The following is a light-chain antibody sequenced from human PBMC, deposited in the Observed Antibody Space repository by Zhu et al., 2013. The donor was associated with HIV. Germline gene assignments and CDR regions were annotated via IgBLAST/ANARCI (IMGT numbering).Light chain of an antibody. Sequence: EIVLTQSPASLSLSLGEGATLSCRASQSVGRFLAWYQQRPGQPPRLLLYGSSSRAPGIPERFSGSGSGTDFTLTIAGLEPEDFAVYFCQQYGSSPLTFGPGTKVHL. CDR2: GSS. V-gene: IGKV3-20*01. CDR3: QQYGSSPLT. CDR1: QSVGRF. J-gene: IGKJ3*01.